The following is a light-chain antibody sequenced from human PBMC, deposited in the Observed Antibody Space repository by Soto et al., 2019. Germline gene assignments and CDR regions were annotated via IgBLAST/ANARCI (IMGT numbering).Light chain of an antibody. CDR3: QQYGSSQWT. Sequence: EIVLTQSPGTLSLSPGERATLSCRASQSVSSSYLAWYQQKPGQAPRLLIYGASSRATGIPDRFSGSGSGTDFTLTISRLEPEDFAVYYCQQYGSSQWTFGQGTKVAIQ. V-gene: IGKV3-20*01. CDR2: GAS. CDR1: QSVSSSY. J-gene: IGKJ1*01.